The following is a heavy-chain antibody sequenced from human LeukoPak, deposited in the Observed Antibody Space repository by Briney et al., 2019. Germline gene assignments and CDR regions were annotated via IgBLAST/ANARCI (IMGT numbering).Heavy chain of an antibody. V-gene: IGHV3-48*01. Sequence: GSLRLSCAAFGFNYSSYTMNWVRQAPGMGLEWVSYISSSSSTIYYADSVKGRFTISRDNAKNSLYLQMNSLRAEDTAVYYCAREKMATIGYWGQGTLVTVSS. D-gene: IGHD5-24*01. CDR3: AREKMATIGY. CDR2: ISSSSSTI. CDR1: GFNYSSYT. J-gene: IGHJ4*02.